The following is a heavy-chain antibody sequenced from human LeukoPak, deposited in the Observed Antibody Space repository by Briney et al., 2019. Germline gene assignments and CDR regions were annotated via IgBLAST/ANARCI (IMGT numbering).Heavy chain of an antibody. J-gene: IGHJ4*02. CDR3: AEEVGYYGDSRVDY. CDR2: ISGSGGST. D-gene: IGHD4-17*01. V-gene: IGHV3-23*01. CDR1: GFTFSSYA. Sequence: GGSLRLSCAASGFTFSSYAMSWVRQAPGKGLEWVSAISGSGGSTYYADSVKGRFTISRDNSKNTLYLQMNSLRAEDTAVYYCAEEVGYYGDSRVDYWGQGTLVTVSS.